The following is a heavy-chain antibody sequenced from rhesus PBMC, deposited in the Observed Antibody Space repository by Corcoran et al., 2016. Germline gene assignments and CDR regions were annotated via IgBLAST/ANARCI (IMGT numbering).Heavy chain of an antibody. Sequence: QVQLQESVPAVVKPSETLSLTCAVSGGSISSSNWWSWIRQSPGKGLEWIGGKYGSGGSTDYHPSLKSRVTISKDTSKYQFSLKLSSVTAADTAVYYCARRYSSGWYYYFDYWGQGVLVTVSS. D-gene: IGHD6-31*01. V-gene: IGHV4-93*01. J-gene: IGHJ4*01. CDR3: ARRYSSGWYYYFDY. CDR2: KYGSGGST. CDR1: GGSISSSNW.